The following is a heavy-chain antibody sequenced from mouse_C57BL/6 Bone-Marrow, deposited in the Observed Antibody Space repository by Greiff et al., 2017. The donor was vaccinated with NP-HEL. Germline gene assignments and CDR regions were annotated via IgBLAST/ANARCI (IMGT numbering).Heavy chain of an antibody. Sequence: QVQLQQPGAELVKPGASVKMSCKASGYTFTSYWITWVKQRPGQGLEWIGDIYPGSGSTTYTEKFKSKATLTVYTSSSTAYMQLSSLTSEDSAVYYCAREVMYYSDYWGQGTTLTVSS. J-gene: IGHJ2*01. CDR2: IYPGSGST. CDR1: GYTFTSYW. V-gene: IGHV1-55*01. CDR3: AREVMYYSDY. D-gene: IGHD1-3*01.